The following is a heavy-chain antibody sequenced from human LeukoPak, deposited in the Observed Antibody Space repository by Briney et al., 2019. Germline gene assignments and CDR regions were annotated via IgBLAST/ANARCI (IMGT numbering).Heavy chain of an antibody. CDR3: ARETPITYYDFWSGYPHSGAFDI. V-gene: IGHV3-74*01. Sequence: GGSLRLSFASSGFTFSSYWMHWVRQAGGKGLVGVSRINSHGSSTSHAGAVKSHLDISKNNAKNTVYLQINSLRAEDTAVYYWARETPITYYDFWSGYPHSGAFDIWGQGTMVTVSS. D-gene: IGHD3-3*01. CDR1: GFTFSSYW. J-gene: IGHJ3*02. CDR2: INSHGSST.